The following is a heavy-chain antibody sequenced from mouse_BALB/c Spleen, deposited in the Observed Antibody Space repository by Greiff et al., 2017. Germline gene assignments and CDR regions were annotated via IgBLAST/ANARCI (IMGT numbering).Heavy chain of an antibody. CDR1: GYTFTEYI. Sequence: QVQLQQSGAGLVKPGASVKLSCKASGYTFTEYIIHWVKQRSGQGLEWIGWFYPGSGSIKYNEKFKDKATLTADKSSSTVYMELSRLTSEDSAVYFCARHESGGRYDEYYAMDYWGQGTSVTVSS. J-gene: IGHJ4*01. CDR3: ARHESGGRYDEYYAMDY. CDR2: FYPGSGSI. V-gene: IGHV1-62-2*01. D-gene: IGHD2-14*01.